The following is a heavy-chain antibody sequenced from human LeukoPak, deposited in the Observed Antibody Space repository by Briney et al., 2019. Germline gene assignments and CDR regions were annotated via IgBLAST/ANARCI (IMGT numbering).Heavy chain of an antibody. D-gene: IGHD4-23*01. J-gene: IGHJ6*02. CDR1: GFTVSSNY. V-gene: IGHV3-53*04. CDR3: ARVDYGGNSGYYGMGV. Sequence: PGGSLRLSCAASGFTVSSNYMSWVRQAPGKGLEWVSVIYSGGSTYYADSVKGRFTISRHNSKNTLYLQMNSLRAEDTAVYYCARVDYGGNSGYYGMGVWGQGTTVTVSS. CDR2: IYSGGST.